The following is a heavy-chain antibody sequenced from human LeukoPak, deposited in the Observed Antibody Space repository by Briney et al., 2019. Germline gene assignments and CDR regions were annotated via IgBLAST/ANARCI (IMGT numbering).Heavy chain of an antibody. Sequence: GGSLRLSCAASGFTFSSYGMHWVRQAPGKGLEWVAFIRYDGSNKYYADSVKGRFTISRDNAKNTLYLQMNSLRDEDTAVYYCARTYYYDSSGSFYWGQGTLVTVSS. CDR2: IRYDGSNK. CDR3: ARTYYYDSSGSFY. V-gene: IGHV3-30*02. D-gene: IGHD3-22*01. J-gene: IGHJ4*02. CDR1: GFTFSSYG.